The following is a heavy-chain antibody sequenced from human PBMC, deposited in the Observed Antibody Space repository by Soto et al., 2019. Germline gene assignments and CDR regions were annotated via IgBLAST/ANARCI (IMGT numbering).Heavy chain of an antibody. Sequence: EVQLLESGGGLVQPGGSLRLSCAASGFTFSSYAMSWVRQAPGKGLEWVSAISGSGGSTYYADSVTGRFTISRDNSKNTLHLQLNSLRAEDTAVYYCAKDRVSVVVVVAAGNWGQGTLVTVSS. CDR3: AKDRVSVVVVVAAGN. V-gene: IGHV3-23*01. D-gene: IGHD2-15*01. CDR2: ISGSGGST. CDR1: GFTFSSYA. J-gene: IGHJ4*02.